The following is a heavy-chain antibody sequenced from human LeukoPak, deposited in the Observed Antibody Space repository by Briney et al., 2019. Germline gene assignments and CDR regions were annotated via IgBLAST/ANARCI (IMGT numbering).Heavy chain of an antibody. Sequence: GGSLRLSCAASGFTFSSYEVNWVRQAPGKGLEWVSYISSSGSTIYYADSVKGRFTISRDNAKNSLYLQMNSLRAEDTAVYYCARVGVRGANWFDPWGQGTLVTVSS. CDR1: GFTFSSYE. J-gene: IGHJ5*02. V-gene: IGHV3-48*03. CDR2: ISSSGSTI. D-gene: IGHD3-10*01. CDR3: ARVGVRGANWFDP.